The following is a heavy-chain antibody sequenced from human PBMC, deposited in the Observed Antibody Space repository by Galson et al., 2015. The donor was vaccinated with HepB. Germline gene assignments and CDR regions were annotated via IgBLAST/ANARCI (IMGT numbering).Heavy chain of an antibody. Sequence: SVKVSCKASGYTFTSYYMHWVRQAPGQGLEWMGIINPSGGSTSYAQKFQGRVTMTRDTSTSTVYMELSSLRSEDTAVYYCASTREPNYYYYGMDVWGQGTTVTVSS. V-gene: IGHV1-46*01. CDR1: GYTFTSYY. CDR2: INPSGGST. CDR3: ASTREPNYYYYGMDV. J-gene: IGHJ6*02. D-gene: IGHD1-26*01.